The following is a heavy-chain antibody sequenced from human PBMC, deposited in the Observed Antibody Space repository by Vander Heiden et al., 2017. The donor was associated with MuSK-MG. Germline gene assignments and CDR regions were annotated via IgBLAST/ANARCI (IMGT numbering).Heavy chain of an antibody. V-gene: IGHV1-2*02. J-gene: IGHJ6*02. Sequence: QVQLVQSGAEVKKPGASVKVSCKASGYTFTGYYMHWVPQARGQGLEWMGWINPYLGGQNHAQKFQGRVTMTRDTSISTAYMELSRLRSDDTAVYYCARPSTVVTPGGYYYYYGMDVWGQGTTVTVSS. D-gene: IGHD4-17*01. CDR2: INPYLGGQ. CDR1: GYTFTGYY. CDR3: ARPSTVVTPGGYYYYYGMDV.